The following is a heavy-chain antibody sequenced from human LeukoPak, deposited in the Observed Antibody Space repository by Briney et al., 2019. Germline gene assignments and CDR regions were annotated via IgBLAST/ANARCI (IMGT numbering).Heavy chain of an antibody. CDR3: ARGRGEHWFDL. V-gene: IGHV1-8*01. J-gene: IGHJ5*02. CDR2: SNPKSGRT. CDR1: GYTLATYD. Sequence: ASVKVSCKASGYTLATYDLSWSRQARGQGLEWVGWSNPKSGRTGYAQRFQGRVTMTRNTSIDTAFLDMSRLTYEDTALYFCARGRGEHWFDLWGQGTQVTVSS.